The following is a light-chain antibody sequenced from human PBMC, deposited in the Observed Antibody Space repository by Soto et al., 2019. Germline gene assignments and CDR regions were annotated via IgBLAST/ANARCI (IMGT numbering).Light chain of an antibody. CDR2: TAS. CDR1: RDIRSW. Sequence: DIQMTQSPSSVSASVGDSVTITCRASRDIRSWLAWYQQRPGKAPKLLIYTASSLRSGIPLRFSGSASGTEFTLTISSLQREDFATYYCQQTHSFPPTFGQGTRLEI. V-gene: IGKV1D-12*01. CDR3: QQTHSFPPT. J-gene: IGKJ5*01.